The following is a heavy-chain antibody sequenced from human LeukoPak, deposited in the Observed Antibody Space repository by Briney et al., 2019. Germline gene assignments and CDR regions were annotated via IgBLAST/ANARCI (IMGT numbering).Heavy chain of an antibody. CDR1: GGSISSSSYY. Sequence: SETLSLTCTVSGGSISSSSYYWGWIRQPPGKGLEWIGSIYYSGSTYYNPSLKSRVTISVDTSKNQFSLKLSSVTAADTAVYYCAREKATTSKNYYYYYYMDVWGKGTTVTVSS. V-gene: IGHV4-39*07. J-gene: IGHJ6*03. D-gene: IGHD5-24*01. CDR2: IYYSGST. CDR3: AREKATTSKNYYYYYYMDV.